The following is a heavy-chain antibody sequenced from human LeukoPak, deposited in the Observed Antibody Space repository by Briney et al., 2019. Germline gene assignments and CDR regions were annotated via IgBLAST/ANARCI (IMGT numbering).Heavy chain of an antibody. D-gene: IGHD1-7*01. CDR2: INTDETTI. V-gene: IGHV3-74*01. J-gene: IGHJ4*02. Sequence: GGSLRLSCAASGFTFSTYWMHWVRQAPGEGLAWVSRINTDETTINYADSVKGRFTIPRDNAKNTLYLQMNSLRAEDTAVYYCTTAGNYRFDNWGQGTLVTVSS. CDR3: TTAGNYRFDN. CDR1: GFTFSTYW.